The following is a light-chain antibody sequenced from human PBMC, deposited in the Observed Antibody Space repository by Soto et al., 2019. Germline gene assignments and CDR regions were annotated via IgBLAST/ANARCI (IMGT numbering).Light chain of an antibody. CDR2: DVS. CDR1: RSDVGGYKY. V-gene: IGLV2-11*01. Sequence: QSALTQPRSVSWSPGQSVAISCTGSRSDVGGYKYVSWYQQFPGKAPKLIIYDVSRRPSGVPDRFSGSKSGNTASLTISGLQAEDEGDYYCCSYGGGRTPLGFGGGTQLTVL. J-gene: IGLJ2*01. CDR3: CSYGGGRTPLG.